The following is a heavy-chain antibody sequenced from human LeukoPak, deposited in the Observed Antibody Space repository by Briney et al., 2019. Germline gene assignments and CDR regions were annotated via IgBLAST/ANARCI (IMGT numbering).Heavy chain of an antibody. V-gene: IGHV1-69*02. CDR2: IIPILGIA. CDR1: GGTFSSYT. Sequence: SVKVSCKASGGTFSSYTISWVRQAPGQGLEWMGRIIPILGIANYAQKFQGRVTITADKSTSTAYMELSSLRSEDTAVYYRARAPVIVGATIFDYWGQGTLVTVSS. CDR3: ARAPVIVGATIFDY. J-gene: IGHJ4*02. D-gene: IGHD1-26*01.